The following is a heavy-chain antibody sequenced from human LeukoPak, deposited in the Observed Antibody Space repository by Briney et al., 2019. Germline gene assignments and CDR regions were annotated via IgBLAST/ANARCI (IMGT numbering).Heavy chain of an antibody. CDR3: ARDDYGAFDI. CDR2: IYYSGST. Sequence: SETLSLTCTVSGGSISSYYWSWIRQPPGKGLEWIGYIYYSGSTNYNPSLRSRVTISVDTSKNQFSLKLSSVTAADTAVYYCARDDYGAFDIWGQGTMVTVSS. CDR1: GGSISSYY. V-gene: IGHV4-59*01. J-gene: IGHJ3*02. D-gene: IGHD4-17*01.